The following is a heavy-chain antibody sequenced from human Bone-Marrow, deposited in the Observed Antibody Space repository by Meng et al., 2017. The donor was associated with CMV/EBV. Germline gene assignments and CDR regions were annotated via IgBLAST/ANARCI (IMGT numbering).Heavy chain of an antibody. CDR3: ARARMDGDSTFDY. D-gene: IGHD4-17*01. CDR2: INPSGGST. J-gene: IGHJ4*02. CDR1: GYTFTSYY. V-gene: IGHV1-46*01. Sequence: KASGYTFTSYYLHWVRQAPGQGLEWMGIINPSGGSTSYAQKFQGRVTMTRDTSTSTVYMELSSLRSEDTAVYYCARARMDGDSTFDYWGQGTLVTLSS.